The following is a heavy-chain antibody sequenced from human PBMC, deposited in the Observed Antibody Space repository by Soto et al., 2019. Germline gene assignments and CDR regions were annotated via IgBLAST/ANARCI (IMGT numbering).Heavy chain of an antibody. Sequence: VASVKVSCKASGGTFSSYAISWVRQAPGQGLEWMGGIIPIFGTANYAQKFQGRVTITADESTSTAYMELSSLRSEDTAVYYCARGRRDIVVVPAADYFDYWGQGTLVTVS. V-gene: IGHV1-69*13. D-gene: IGHD2-2*01. CDR3: ARGRRDIVVVPAADYFDY. CDR2: IIPIFGTA. J-gene: IGHJ4*02. CDR1: GGTFSSYA.